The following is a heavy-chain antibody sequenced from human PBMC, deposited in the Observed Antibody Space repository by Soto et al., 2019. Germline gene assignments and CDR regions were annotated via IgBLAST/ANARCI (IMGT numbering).Heavy chain of an antibody. Sequence: PGGALRLSCAASGFTFSSYAMSWVRQAPGKGLEWVSAISGSGGSTYYADSVKGRFTISRDNSKNTLYLQMNSLRAEDTAVYYCSVATRDYYYYYGMDVWGQGTTVTVS. CDR1: GFTFSSYA. CDR3: SVATRDYYYYYGMDV. D-gene: IGHD5-12*01. CDR2: ISGSGGST. J-gene: IGHJ6*02. V-gene: IGHV3-23*01.